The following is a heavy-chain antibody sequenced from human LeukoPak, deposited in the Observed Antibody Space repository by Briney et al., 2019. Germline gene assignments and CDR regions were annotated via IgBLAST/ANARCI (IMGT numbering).Heavy chain of an antibody. D-gene: IGHD6-13*01. Sequence: GASVKVSCKASGYTFTSYDINWVRQATGQGLEWMGWMNPNSGNTGYAQKFQGRVTMTTDTSTSTAYMELRSLRSDDTAVYYCARDNGAAAGTQFDYWGQGTLVTVSS. CDR1: GYTFTSYD. J-gene: IGHJ4*02. V-gene: IGHV1-8*01. CDR3: ARDNGAAAGTQFDY. CDR2: MNPNSGNT.